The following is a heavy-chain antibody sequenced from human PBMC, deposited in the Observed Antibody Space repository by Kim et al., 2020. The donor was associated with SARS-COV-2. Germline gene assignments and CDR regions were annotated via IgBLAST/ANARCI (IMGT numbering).Heavy chain of an antibody. V-gene: IGHV1-18*01. Sequence: ASVKVSCKASGYTFANFGVSWLRQAPGQGPEWMGWISPYNGKTIYSEKFQGRVTLTTHTSTSTAYMELGSLGPNDTAVFYCARDNYGKSDLNYYYHGMDV. CDR1: GYTFANFG. CDR2: ISPYNGKT. D-gene: IGHD3-10*01. CDR3: ARDNYGKSDLNYYYHGMDV. J-gene: IGHJ6*01.